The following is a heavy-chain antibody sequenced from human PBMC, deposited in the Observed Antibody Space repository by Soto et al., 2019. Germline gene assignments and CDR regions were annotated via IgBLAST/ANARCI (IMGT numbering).Heavy chain of an antibody. V-gene: IGHV1-46*01. CDR1: GYTFTSYY. J-gene: IGHJ6*02. CDR2: INPSGGST. CDR3: ARDHFADCSGGSCYFYGMDV. Sequence: ASVKVSCKASGYTFTSYYMHWVRQAPGQGLEWMGIINPSGGSTSYAQKFQGRVTMTRDTSTSTVHMELSSLRSEDTAVYYCARDHFADCSGGSCYFYGMDVWGQGTTVTVSS. D-gene: IGHD2-15*01.